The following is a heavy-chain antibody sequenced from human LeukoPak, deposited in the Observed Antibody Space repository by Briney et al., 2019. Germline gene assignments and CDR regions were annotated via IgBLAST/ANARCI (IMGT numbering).Heavy chain of an antibody. CDR1: GFTFSSYE. J-gene: IGHJ6*03. Sequence: PGGSLRLSCAASGFTFSSYEMNWVRQAPGKGLEWVSYISSSGSTIYYADSVKGRFTIFRDNAKNSLYLQMNSLRAEDTAVYYCARGEISGYDSLSYYYYYMDVWGKGTTVTISS. V-gene: IGHV3-48*03. CDR3: ARGEISGYDSLSYYYYYMDV. D-gene: IGHD5-12*01. CDR2: ISSSGSTI.